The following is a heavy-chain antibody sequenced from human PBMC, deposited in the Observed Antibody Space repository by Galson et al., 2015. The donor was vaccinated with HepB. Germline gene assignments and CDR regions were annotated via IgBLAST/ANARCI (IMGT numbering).Heavy chain of an antibody. CDR2: VFHSGST. CDR3: TKGDGDRYGPFYGMDV. Sequence: ETLSLTCTVSGGSISQNYWSWIRQPPGKGLEWIGYVFHSGSTNYNPSLKSRLTISADTSKNHFSLRLESVTAADTAVYYCTKGDGDRYGPFYGMDVWGQGTTVAVSS. CDR1: GGSISQNY. J-gene: IGHJ6*02. V-gene: IGHV4-59*01. D-gene: IGHD5-18*01.